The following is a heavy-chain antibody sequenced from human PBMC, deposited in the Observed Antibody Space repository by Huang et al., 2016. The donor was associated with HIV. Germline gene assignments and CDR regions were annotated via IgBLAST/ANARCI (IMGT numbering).Heavy chain of an antibody. Sequence: QVQLVQSGAEVKKPGSSVKVSCKASGGPFRNFAIGGGRQAPGQGLEWMGGIIPTLGTANYAQKFQGRVTIIADEATSTAYMELSSLRSEDTAVYYCATVDYYDTSGPQRGYFDNWGQGTLVTVSS. CDR3: ATVDYYDTSGPQRGYFDN. D-gene: IGHD3-22*01. V-gene: IGHV1-69*01. CDR1: GGPFRNFA. J-gene: IGHJ4*02. CDR2: IIPTLGTA.